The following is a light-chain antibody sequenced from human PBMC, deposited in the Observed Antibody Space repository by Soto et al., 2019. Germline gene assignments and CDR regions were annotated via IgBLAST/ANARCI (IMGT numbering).Light chain of an antibody. CDR3: CSYAGSSTLYV. CDR2: EGS. J-gene: IGLJ1*01. V-gene: IGLV2-23*01. CDR1: SSDVGSYNL. Sequence: QSVLTQPASVSGSPGQSITISCTGTSSDVGSYNLVSWYQQRPGKAPKLMIYEGSKRPSGVSNRFSGSKSGNTASLTISGLQAEDEADYYCCSYAGSSTLYVFGTGTRSPS.